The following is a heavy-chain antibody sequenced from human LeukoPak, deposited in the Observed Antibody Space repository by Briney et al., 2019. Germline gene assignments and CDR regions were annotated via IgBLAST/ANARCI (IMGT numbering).Heavy chain of an antibody. V-gene: IGHV1-2*02. CDR2: INPNSGGT. CDR3: ARERRSGTYYYFDY. D-gene: IGHD3-10*01. CDR1: GYSFTDYN. J-gene: IGHJ4*02. Sequence: ASVKVSCKASGYSFTDYNIHWVRQAPGQGLEWMGWINPNSGGTNYAQKFQGRVTMTSDTSTTTAYMELRSLRSDDTAVYYCARERRSGTYYYFDYWGQGILVTVSS.